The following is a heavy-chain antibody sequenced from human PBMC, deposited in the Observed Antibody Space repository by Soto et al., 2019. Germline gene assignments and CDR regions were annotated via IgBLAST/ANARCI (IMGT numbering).Heavy chain of an antibody. D-gene: IGHD2-2*01. CDR3: ARSCSSNSCYFMEV. CDR1: GGSVSCHS. Sequence: DTLSLTCAFYGGSVSCHSWSWIRPHTGKGPVCIVEINHIGTSNYNPCLKSRVTISVDTSKNQFSLKLSSVTAADTAVYYCARSCSSNSCYFMEVWGQGT. V-gene: IGHV4-34*01. J-gene: IGHJ6*02. CDR2: INHIGTS.